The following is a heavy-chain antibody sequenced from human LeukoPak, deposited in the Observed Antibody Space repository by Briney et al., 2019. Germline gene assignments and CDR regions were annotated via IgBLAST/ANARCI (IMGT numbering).Heavy chain of an antibody. D-gene: IGHD4-23*01. CDR3: AKVFYGGNSNDY. CDR2: IYHSGST. V-gene: IGHV4-30-2*01. Sequence: SETLSLTCTVSGGSISSGGYYWSWIRQPPGKGLEWIGYIYHSGSTYYNPSLKSRVTISVDTSKNQFSLKLSSVTAADTAVYYCAKVFYGGNSNDYWGQGTLVTVSS. J-gene: IGHJ4*02. CDR1: GGSISSGGYY.